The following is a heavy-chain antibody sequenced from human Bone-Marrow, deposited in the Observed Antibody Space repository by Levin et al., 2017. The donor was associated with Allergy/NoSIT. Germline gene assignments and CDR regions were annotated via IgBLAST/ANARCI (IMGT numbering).Heavy chain of an antibody. CDR3: AKDASSFYDFWSGYYRIPTKRLRKDYYYYYMDV. CDR1: GFTFSSYG. Sequence: GESLKISCAASGFTFSSYGMHWVRQAPGKGLEWVAVISYDGSNKYYADSVKGRFTISRDNSKNTLYLQMNSLRAEDTAVYYCAKDASSFYDFWSGYYRIPTKRLRKDYYYYYMDVWGKGTTVTVSS. CDR2: ISYDGSNK. D-gene: IGHD3-3*01. J-gene: IGHJ6*03. V-gene: IGHV3-30*18.